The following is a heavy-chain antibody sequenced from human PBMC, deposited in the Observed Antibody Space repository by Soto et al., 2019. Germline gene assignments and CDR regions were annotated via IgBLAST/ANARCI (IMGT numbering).Heavy chain of an antibody. CDR3: TRDNWYYEY. Sequence: SETLSLTCTVSGGSIKNHYWSWIRQPPGKGLEWLGYVYYNGITNYNPSLKSRVTMSVDTSKNQVSLNLTSLTAADTATYYCTRDNWYYEYWGQGILVTVSS. D-gene: IGHD1-20*01. V-gene: IGHV4-59*11. CDR1: GGSIKNHY. CDR2: VYYNGIT. J-gene: IGHJ4*02.